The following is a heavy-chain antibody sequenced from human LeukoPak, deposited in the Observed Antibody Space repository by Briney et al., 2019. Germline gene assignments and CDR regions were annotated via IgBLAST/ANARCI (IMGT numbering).Heavy chain of an antibody. V-gene: IGHV1-2*02. CDR1: GYTFTGYY. CDR2: INPNSGGT. D-gene: IGHD6-13*01. Sequence: ASVKVSCKASGYTFTGYYMHWVRQAPGQGLEWMGWINPNSGGTNYAQKFQGRVTMTRDTSISTAYMELSRLRSDDTAVYYCAREAVHSSSWYYFDYWGQGTLVTVSS. J-gene: IGHJ4*02. CDR3: AREAVHSSSWYYFDY.